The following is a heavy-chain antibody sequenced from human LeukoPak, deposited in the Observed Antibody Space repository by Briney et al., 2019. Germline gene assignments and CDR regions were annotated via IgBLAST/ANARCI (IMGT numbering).Heavy chain of an antibody. CDR3: AQGSKRSTWGFDY. Sequence: ASVKVSCKVSGYTLTELSMHWVRQAPGKGLEWMGWININTGNPAYAQGFTGRLVFSVDNSVSTAYLQINSLKAEDTAVYYCAQGSKRSTWGFDYWGQGTLVTVSS. CDR2: ININTGNP. CDR1: GYTLTELS. J-gene: IGHJ4*02. V-gene: IGHV7-4-1*02. D-gene: IGHD2-2*01.